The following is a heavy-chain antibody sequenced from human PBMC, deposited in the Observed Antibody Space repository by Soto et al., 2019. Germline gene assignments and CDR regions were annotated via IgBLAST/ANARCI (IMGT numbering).Heavy chain of an antibody. CDR3: ARAPPYCPGGRCYSGHHYYYYVMDV. CDR2: IIPIFGTT. CDR1: GGTFSTYS. D-gene: IGHD2-15*01. J-gene: IGHJ6*02. Sequence: QVQLVQSGAEVKKPGSSVTVSCKASGGTFSTYSISWVRQAPGQGLAWVGGIIPIFGTTNYAQKLQGRVTITADESTNTAYLELSSLISEDTAVYYCARAPPYCPGGRCYSGHHYYYYVMDVWGQGTTVTVSS. V-gene: IGHV1-69*01.